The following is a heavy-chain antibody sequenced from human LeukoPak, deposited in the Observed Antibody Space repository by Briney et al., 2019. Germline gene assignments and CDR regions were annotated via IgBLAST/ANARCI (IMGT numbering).Heavy chain of an antibody. CDR3: AKNGDRGAYCSGGTCYPYYYYYMDV. CDR2: IKQDGSEK. Sequence: GGSLRLSCAASGFTFSSYWMSWVRQAPGKGLEWVAHIKQDGSEKYYVDSVKGRFTISRDNSRNTLYLQMNSLRAEDTAIYYCAKNGDRGAYCSGGTCYPYYYYYMDVWGKGTTVTISS. V-gene: IGHV3-7*03. CDR1: GFTFSSYW. D-gene: IGHD2-15*01. J-gene: IGHJ6*03.